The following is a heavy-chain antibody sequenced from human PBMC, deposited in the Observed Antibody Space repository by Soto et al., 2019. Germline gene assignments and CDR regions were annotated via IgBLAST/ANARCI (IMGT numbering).Heavy chain of an antibody. CDR2: IWYDGSNK. CDR1: GFTFSSYG. J-gene: IGHJ6*02. Sequence: GGSLRLSCAASGFTFSSYGMHWVRQAPGKGLEWVAVIWYDGSNKYYADSVKGRFTISRDNSKNTLYLQMNSLRAEDTAVYYCARDTVAGPSYYYGMDVWGQGTTVTVSS. CDR3: ARDTVAGPSYYYGMDV. V-gene: IGHV3-33*01. D-gene: IGHD2-21*01.